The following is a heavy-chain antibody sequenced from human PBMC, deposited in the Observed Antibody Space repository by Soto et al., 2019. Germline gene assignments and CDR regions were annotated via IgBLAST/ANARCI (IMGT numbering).Heavy chain of an antibody. CDR1: GYTFTSYG. CDR3: ARVPLYGSGSYYNGYFDY. CDR2: ISAYNGNT. D-gene: IGHD3-10*01. V-gene: IGHV1-18*01. Sequence: ASVKVSCKASGYTFTSYGISWVRQAPGQGLEWMGWISAYNGNTNYAQKLQGRVTMTTDTSTSTAYMELRSLRSDDTAVYCCARVPLYGSGSYYNGYFDYWGQGTLVTVSS. J-gene: IGHJ4*02.